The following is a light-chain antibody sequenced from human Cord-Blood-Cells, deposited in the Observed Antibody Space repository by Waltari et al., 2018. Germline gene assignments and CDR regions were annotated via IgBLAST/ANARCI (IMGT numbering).Light chain of an antibody. Sequence: SYELTQPPSVSVSPGQTASITCSGDTLGANYACWYQQKPGQSPVLVIYQDSKRPSGIRERFSGSNSGNTATLTISGTQAMDEADYYCQAWDSSTVVFGGGTKLTVL. CDR3: QAWDSSTVV. V-gene: IGLV3-1*01. CDR1: TLGANY. CDR2: QDS. J-gene: IGLJ3*02.